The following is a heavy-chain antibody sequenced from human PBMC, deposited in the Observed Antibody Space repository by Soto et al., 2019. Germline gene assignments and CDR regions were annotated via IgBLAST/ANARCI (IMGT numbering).Heavy chain of an antibody. CDR2: INTDGSST. D-gene: IGHD3-22*01. V-gene: IGHV3-74*01. Sequence: GRSLRLSCAASGFTFSSYWMHWVRQAPGKGLVWVSRINTDGSSTSYADSVKGRFTISRDNAENTLYLQMNSLTAEDTAVYYCARGETRHSSLSVYWGQGTLVTVSS. CDR3: ARGETRHSSLSVY. J-gene: IGHJ4*02. CDR1: GFTFSSYW.